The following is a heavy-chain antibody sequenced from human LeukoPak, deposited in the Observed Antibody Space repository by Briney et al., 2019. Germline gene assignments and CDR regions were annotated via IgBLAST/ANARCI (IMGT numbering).Heavy chain of an antibody. V-gene: IGHV3-48*04. CDR1: GFTFSMYN. CDR3: ASPNDY. CDR2: ISGGSSTI. J-gene: IGHJ4*02. Sequence: GGSLRLSCVASGFTFSMYNMNWVRQAPGKGLEWLSYISGGSSTIYYADSVKGRFTISRDNAKNSLYLQMNSLRAEDTAVYYCASPNDYWGQGTLVTVSS.